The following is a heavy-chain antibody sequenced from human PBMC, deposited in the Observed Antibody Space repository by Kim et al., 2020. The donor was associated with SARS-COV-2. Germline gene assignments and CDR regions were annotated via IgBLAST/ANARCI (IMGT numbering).Heavy chain of an antibody. J-gene: IGHJ4*02. CDR3: AKDLSVVVPAASNV. CDR1: GFTFSSYA. D-gene: IGHD2-2*01. CDR2: ISGSGGST. Sequence: GGSLRLSCAASGFTFSSYAMSWVRQAPGKGLEWVSAISGSGGSTYYADSVKGRFTNSRDNSKNTLYLQMNSLRAEDTAVYYCAKDLSVVVPAASNVWGQGTLVTVSS. V-gene: IGHV3-23*01.